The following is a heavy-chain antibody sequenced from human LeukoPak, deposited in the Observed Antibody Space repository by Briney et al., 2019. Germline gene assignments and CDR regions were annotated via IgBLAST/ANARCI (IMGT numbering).Heavy chain of an antibody. CDR1: GFTFSSYA. D-gene: IGHD6-19*01. Sequence: GGSLRLSCSASGFTFSSYAMHWVHQAPGKGLEYVSAISSNGGSTYYADSVKGRFTISRDNSKNTLYLQMSSLRAEDTAVYYCVIGSSGWYPMVPFDYWGQGTLVTVSS. V-gene: IGHV3-64D*09. CDR2: ISSNGGST. CDR3: VIGSSGWYPMVPFDY. J-gene: IGHJ4*02.